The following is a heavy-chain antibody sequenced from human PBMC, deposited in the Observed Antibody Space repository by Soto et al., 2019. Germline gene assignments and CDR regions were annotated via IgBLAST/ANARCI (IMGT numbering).Heavy chain of an antibody. CDR3: ARDSDFLREGDYLDY. D-gene: IGHD3-3*01. CDR1: GFTFRSYG. J-gene: IGHJ4*02. CDR2: IWYDGTNQ. V-gene: IGHV3-33*01. Sequence: QVQLVESGGGVVQPGRSLRLSCAASGFTFRSYGMHWVRQAPGKGLEWLAVIWYDGTNQFYADSVKGRFTISRDNAKNTLSLQMNSLRVEDTAVYYCARDSDFLREGDYLDYWGQGTLVTVSS.